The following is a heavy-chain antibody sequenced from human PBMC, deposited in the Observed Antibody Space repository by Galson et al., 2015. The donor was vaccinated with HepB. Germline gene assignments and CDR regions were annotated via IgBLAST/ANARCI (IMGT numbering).Heavy chain of an antibody. CDR2: ITTSGAST. J-gene: IGHJ6*03. CDR3: AMVVYPYYMDV. CDR1: GFTFSNYG. V-gene: IGHV3-23*01. Sequence: SLRLSCAASGFTFSNYGMTWVRQAPGKGLEWVSTITTSGASTFYGGSVKGRFTVSRDNSKKTIYLQMNSLRAEDTAIYYCAMVVYPYYMDVWGKGTTVSVSS. D-gene: IGHD2-8*02.